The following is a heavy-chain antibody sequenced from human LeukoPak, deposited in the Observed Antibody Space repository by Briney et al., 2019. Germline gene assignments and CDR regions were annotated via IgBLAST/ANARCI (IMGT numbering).Heavy chain of an antibody. Sequence: GESLKISCKGSGYSFTSYWIGWVRQMPGKGLEWIGIIYPGDSDTRYSPSFQGQVTISADKSISTAYLLWSSLKASDTAMYYCARHPITRYYDSSGYSAAGPDYWGQGTLVTVSS. CDR1: GYSFTSYW. J-gene: IGHJ4*02. D-gene: IGHD3-22*01. V-gene: IGHV5-51*01. CDR2: IYPGDSDT. CDR3: ARHPITRYYDSSGYSAAGPDY.